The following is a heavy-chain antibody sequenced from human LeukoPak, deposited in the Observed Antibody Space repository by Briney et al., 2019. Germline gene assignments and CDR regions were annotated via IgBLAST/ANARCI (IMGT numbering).Heavy chain of an antibody. CDR2: INGSGGST. J-gene: IGHJ3*02. CDR1: GFTFSSYA. Sequence: PGGSLRLSCAASGFTFSSYAMSWVRQAPGKGLEWVSDINGSGGSTYYADSVKGRFTISRDNSKNTLYLQMNSLRAEDTAVYYCATAGARFTFGGVYAFDIWGQGTMVTVSS. CDR3: ATAGARFTFGGVYAFDI. V-gene: IGHV3-23*01. D-gene: IGHD3-16*01.